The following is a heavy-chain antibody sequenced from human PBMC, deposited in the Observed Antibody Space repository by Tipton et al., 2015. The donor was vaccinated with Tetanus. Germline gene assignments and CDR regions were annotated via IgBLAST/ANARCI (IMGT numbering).Heavy chain of an antibody. CDR3: ARGSWRGDAFDI. J-gene: IGHJ3*02. V-gene: IGHV4-30-2*01. CDR2: IYHGGTT. D-gene: IGHD3-10*01. CDR1: GGSISSGGYS. Sequence: TLSLTCAVSGGSISSGGYSWSWIRQPPGKGLEWIAYIYHGGTTYYNPSLRSRTTLSLDSSKNQFSLKLSSVTAADTAVYYCARGSWRGDAFDIWGRGTMVTVSS.